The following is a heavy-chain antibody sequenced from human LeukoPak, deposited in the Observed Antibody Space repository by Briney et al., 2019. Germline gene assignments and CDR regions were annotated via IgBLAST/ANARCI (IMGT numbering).Heavy chain of an antibody. CDR2: IKQDGSEK. CDR3: ARDDLGFYYYGMDV. V-gene: IGHV3-7*01. D-gene: IGHD7-27*01. CDR1: GFTFSSYW. Sequence: GGSLRLSCATSGFTFSSYWMSWVRQAPGKGLEWVANIKQDGSEKYYVDSVEGRFTISRDNAKNSLYLQMNSLRAEDTAVYYCARDDLGFYYYGMDVWGQGTTVTVSS. J-gene: IGHJ6*02.